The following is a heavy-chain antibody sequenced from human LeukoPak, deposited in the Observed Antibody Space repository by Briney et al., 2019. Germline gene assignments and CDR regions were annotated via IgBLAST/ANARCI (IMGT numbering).Heavy chain of an antibody. CDR2: IKEDGSEK. V-gene: IGHV3-7*01. J-gene: IGHJ4*02. D-gene: IGHD1-26*01. CDR3: AKDRAYSGSYRFDY. CDR1: GFIFSSYW. Sequence: GGSLRLSCAASGFIFSSYWMSWVRQAPGKGLEWVANIKEDGSEKYYVDSVKGRFTISRDNAKNSLYLQMNSLRAEDTAVYYCAKDRAYSGSYRFDYWGQGTLVTVSS.